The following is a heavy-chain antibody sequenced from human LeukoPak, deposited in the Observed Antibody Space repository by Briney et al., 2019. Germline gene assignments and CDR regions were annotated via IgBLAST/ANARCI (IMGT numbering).Heavy chain of an antibody. CDR3: ARRGGTAAADMNWFDP. CDR2: IHPNSGGT. V-gene: IGHV1-2*02. Sequence: ASVTVSCKASGYTFTGYYMHWVRQAPGQGLEWMGWIHPNSGGTNYAQKFKGRVTMTRDTPIRTSYMELSRLGSDDTAVYYCARRGGTAAADMNWFDPWGQGTLVTVSS. J-gene: IGHJ5*02. CDR1: GYTFTGYY. D-gene: IGHD6-13*01.